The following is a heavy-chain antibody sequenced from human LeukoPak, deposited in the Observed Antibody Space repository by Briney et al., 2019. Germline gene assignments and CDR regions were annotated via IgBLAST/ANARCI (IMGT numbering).Heavy chain of an antibody. J-gene: IGHJ4*02. CDR3: ARENCTNGVCYKQLDY. CDR2: INPNSGGT. D-gene: IGHD2-8*01. V-gene: IGHV1-2*02. Sequence: ASVKVSFKASGYTFTGYYMHWVRHAPGQGIEWMGWINPNSGGTNYAQKFQGRVTMTRDTSISTAYMELSRLRSDDTAVYYCARENCTNGVCYKQLDYWGQGTLVTVSS. CDR1: GYTFTGYY.